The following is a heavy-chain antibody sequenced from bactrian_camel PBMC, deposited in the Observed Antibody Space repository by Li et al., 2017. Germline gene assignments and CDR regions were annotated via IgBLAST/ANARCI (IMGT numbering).Heavy chain of an antibody. J-gene: IGHJ4*01. CDR3: VIDLLGIDY. D-gene: IGHD1*01. Sequence: DVQLVESGGGSVQAGGSLTLSCALSGYDDKSGCLGWFRQASGKEREIVAAIFTAGGSTFYADSVKGRFTISRDNAKNTVYLQMNSLNAEDTAVYYCVIDLLGIDYWDQGTQVTVS. CDR1: GYDDKSGC. CDR2: IFTAGGST. V-gene: IGHV3S40*01.